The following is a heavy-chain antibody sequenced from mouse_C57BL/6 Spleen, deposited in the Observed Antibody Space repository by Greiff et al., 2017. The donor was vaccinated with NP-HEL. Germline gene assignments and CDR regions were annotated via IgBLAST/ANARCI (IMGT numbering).Heavy chain of an antibody. CDR3: AIFLLRYYYYAMDY. CDR2: IWGDGST. D-gene: IGHD1-1*01. Sequence: VKLVESGPGLVAPSQSLSITCTVSGFSLTSYGVSWVRQPPGKGLEWLGVIWGDGSTNYHSALISRLSISKDNSKSQVFLKLNSLQTDDTATYYCAIFLLRYYYYAMDYWGQGTSVTVSS. CDR1: GFSLTSYG. V-gene: IGHV2-3*01. J-gene: IGHJ4*01.